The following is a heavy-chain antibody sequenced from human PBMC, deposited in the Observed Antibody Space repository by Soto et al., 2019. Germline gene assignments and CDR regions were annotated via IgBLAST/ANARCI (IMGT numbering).Heavy chain of an antibody. Sequence: GESLKISCKGSGYSFPNYWISWVRQVPGKGLEWVGRIHPSDSHTNYSPSFQGHVIISADKSISTAYLQWNSLKAPDTAIYYCERHFYDARDYRGEAYWGQGPLVTVYS. V-gene: IGHV5-10-1*01. J-gene: IGHJ4*02. CDR3: ERHFYDARDYRGEAY. D-gene: IGHD3-22*01. CDR2: IHPSDSHT. CDR1: GYSFPNYW.